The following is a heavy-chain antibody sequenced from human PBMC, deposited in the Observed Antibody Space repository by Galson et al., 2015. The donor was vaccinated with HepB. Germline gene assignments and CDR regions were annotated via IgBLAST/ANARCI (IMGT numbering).Heavy chain of an antibody. Sequence: SLRLSCAASGFTFSSYAMHWVRQAPGKGLEWVAVISYDGSNEYYADSVKGRFTITRDNSKNTLYLQMNSLRAEDTAVYYCASARPGGYRPHDAFDIWGQGTMVTVSS. CDR3: ASARPGGYRPHDAFDI. CDR2: ISYDGSNE. V-gene: IGHV3-30*04. D-gene: IGHD3-16*02. CDR1: GFTFSSYA. J-gene: IGHJ3*02.